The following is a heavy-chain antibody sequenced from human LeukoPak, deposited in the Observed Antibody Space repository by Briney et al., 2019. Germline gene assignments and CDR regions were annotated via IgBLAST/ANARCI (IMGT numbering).Heavy chain of an antibody. V-gene: IGHV1-69*13. D-gene: IGHD4-17*01. J-gene: IGHJ6*04. CDR1: GGTFSSYA. CDR3: ALRRVTKYYYGMDV. CDR2: IIPIFGTA. Sequence: GASVKVSCKASGGTFSSYAISWVRQAPGQGLEWMGGIIPIFGTANYAQKFQGRVPITADESTSTAYMELSSLRSEDTAVYYCALRRVTKYYYGMDVWGKGTTVTVSS.